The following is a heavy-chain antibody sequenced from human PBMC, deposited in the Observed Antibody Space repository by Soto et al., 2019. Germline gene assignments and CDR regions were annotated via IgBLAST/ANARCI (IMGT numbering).Heavy chain of an antibody. Sequence: PGGSLRLSCVPSGFTFSSYPIHWVRQAPGKGPVWVSRITEDGSGTTYADSVKGRFTVTRDNAKNTMYLQMSGLGAEDTAVYHCVRGTNGWRGMDYWGQGTLVTVSS. CDR1: GFTFSSYP. CDR2: ITEDGSGT. J-gene: IGHJ4*02. CDR3: VRGTNGWRGMDY. D-gene: IGHD2-8*01. V-gene: IGHV3-74*01.